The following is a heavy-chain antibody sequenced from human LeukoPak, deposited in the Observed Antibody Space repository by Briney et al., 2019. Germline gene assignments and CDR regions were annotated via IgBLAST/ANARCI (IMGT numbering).Heavy chain of an antibody. CDR2: IIHISGTT. J-gene: IGHJ5*02. V-gene: IGHV1-69*01. D-gene: IGHD2-2*01. CDR3: ARTAFPCTRAGCYHNWFDP. CDR1: GGTFRSYG. Sequence: SVKVSCKASGGTFRSYGYRWVRLAPGQGLEWVGGIIHISGTTDYPQKLQGRVTTTADESTSTAYLELSSLGSDDTAVYYCARTAFPCTRAGCYHNWFDPWGQGTLVTVSS.